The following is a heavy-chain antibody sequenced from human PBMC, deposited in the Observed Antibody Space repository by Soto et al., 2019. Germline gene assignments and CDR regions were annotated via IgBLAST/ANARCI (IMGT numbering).Heavy chain of an antibody. Sequence: EVQLVESGGGLVQPGGSLRLSCAASGFTFSDHYMDWVRLPPGKGLEWVARTRNRANSYTTEYAASGKGRFTISRDDSKNSLFLQMNSLQTEDTAVYYCTRSSGTYKYYDVWGRGTLVTVSS. CDR3: TRSSGTYKYYDV. CDR1: GFTFSDHY. J-gene: IGHJ2*01. CDR2: TRNRANSYTT. D-gene: IGHD1-26*01. V-gene: IGHV3-72*01.